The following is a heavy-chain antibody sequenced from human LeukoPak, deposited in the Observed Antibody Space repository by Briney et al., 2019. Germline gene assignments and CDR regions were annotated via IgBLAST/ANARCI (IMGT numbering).Heavy chain of an antibody. V-gene: IGHV4-61*02. CDR1: GGSISSGSYY. J-gene: IGHJ4*02. CDR3: ARARAILLDY. Sequence: SQTLSLTCTVSGGSISSGSYYWSWIRQPAGKGLEWIGRIYTSGSTNYNPSLKSRVTISVDTSKNQFSLKLSSVTAADTAVYYCARARAILLDYWGQGTLVTVSS. CDR2: IYTSGST.